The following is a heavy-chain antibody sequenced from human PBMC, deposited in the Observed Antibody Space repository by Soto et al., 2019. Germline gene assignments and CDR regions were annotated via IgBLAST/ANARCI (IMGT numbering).Heavy chain of an antibody. CDR1: GGSFSGYY. J-gene: IGHJ4*02. CDR3: ARVGSGSIDY. CDR2: INHSGST. Sequence: SETLSLTCAVYGGSFSGYYWSWIRQPPGKGLEWIGEINHSGSTNYNPSLKSRVTISVDTSKNQFSLKLSSVTAADTAVYYCARVGSGSIDYWGQGTLVTLSS. D-gene: IGHD3-22*01. V-gene: IGHV4-34*01.